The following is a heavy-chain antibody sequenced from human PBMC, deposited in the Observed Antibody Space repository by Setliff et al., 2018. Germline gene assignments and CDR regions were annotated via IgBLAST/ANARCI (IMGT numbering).Heavy chain of an antibody. CDR1: GGSFSGNY. CDR2: INHSGST. D-gene: IGHD2-2*01. CDR3: ARGGCSSTSCPTYFDY. J-gene: IGHJ4*02. V-gene: IGHV4-34*01. Sequence: KASETLSLTCAVYGGSFSGNYWNWIRQPPGKGLEWIGEINHSGSTNYNPSLKSRVTISVDTSKNQFSLKLSSVTAADTAVYYCARGGCSSTSCPTYFDYWGQGTLVTVSS.